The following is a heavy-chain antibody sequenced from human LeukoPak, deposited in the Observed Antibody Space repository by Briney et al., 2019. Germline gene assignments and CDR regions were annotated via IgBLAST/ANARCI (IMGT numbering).Heavy chain of an antibody. J-gene: IGHJ4*02. D-gene: IGHD3-22*01. CDR1: GGSFSGDY. Sequence: SETLSLTCAVYGGSFSGDYWSWIRQPPGKGLEWIGEINHSGSTNYKSSLKSRVTISVGKSKNQFSLKLSSVTAADTAVYYCARGPVYYDSSGQQPTDGKYYFDYWGQGSLVTVSS. V-gene: IGHV4-34*01. CDR2: INHSGST. CDR3: ARGPVYYDSSGQQPTDGKYYFDY.